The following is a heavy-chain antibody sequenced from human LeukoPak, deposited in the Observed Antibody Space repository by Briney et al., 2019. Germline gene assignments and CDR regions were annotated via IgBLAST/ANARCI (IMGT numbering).Heavy chain of an antibody. CDR3: ARATSYYYDSSGYFHFDC. D-gene: IGHD3-22*01. J-gene: IGHJ4*02. CDR2: IYSGGSS. V-gene: IGHV3-53*01. Sequence: GGSLRLSCAASGFTVSSNYMSWVRQAPGKGLEWVSTIYSGGSSYYAASVKGRFTISRDNSNNTVDLQMNGLRAEDTAVYFCARATSYYYDSSGYFHFDCWGQGTLVTVSS. CDR1: GFTVSSNY.